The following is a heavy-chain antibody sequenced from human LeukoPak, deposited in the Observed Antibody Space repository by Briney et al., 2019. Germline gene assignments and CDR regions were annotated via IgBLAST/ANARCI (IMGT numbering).Heavy chain of an antibody. CDR2: ISAYNGNT. Sequence: ASVTVSCKASGYTFTSYGISWVRQAPGQGLEWMGWISAYNGNTNHAQKLQGRVTMTTDTSTSTAYMELRSLRSDDTAVYYCARLWFGEFNWFDPWGQGTLVTVSS. CDR3: ARLWFGEFNWFDP. D-gene: IGHD3-10*01. CDR1: GYTFTSYG. V-gene: IGHV1-18*01. J-gene: IGHJ5*02.